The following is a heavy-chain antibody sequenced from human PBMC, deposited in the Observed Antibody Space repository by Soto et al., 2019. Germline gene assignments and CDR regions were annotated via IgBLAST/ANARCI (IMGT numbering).Heavy chain of an antibody. V-gene: IGHV1-46*01. CDR1: RDTFTSYY. CDR3: ARGIATGQLDP. CDR2: INPHGGST. D-gene: IGHD2-15*01. J-gene: IGHJ5*02. Sequence: GASVKVSCKAPRDTFTSYYINWVRQAPGQGLEWMGVINPHGGSTAYAQKFKGRVIITRDTSASTAYMDLSSLRSEDTAVYYCARGIATGQLDPWGQGTLVTVSS.